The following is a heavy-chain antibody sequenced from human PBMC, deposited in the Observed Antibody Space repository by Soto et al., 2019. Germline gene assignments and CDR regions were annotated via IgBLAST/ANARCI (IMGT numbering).Heavy chain of an antibody. V-gene: IGHV4-4*07. CDR3: AREGASGFGMDV. CDR2: IYTSGST. J-gene: IGHJ6*02. CDR1: GGSIRSYY. Sequence: QVQLQESGPGLVKPSETLSLTCNVSGGSIRSYYWSWVRQPAGKPLEWIGRIYTSGSTNYNPYIKSRVSMSVDTSKNQFSLEVTSVTDADTAVYYGAREGASGFGMDVWGLGTTVTVSS. D-gene: IGHD1-26*01.